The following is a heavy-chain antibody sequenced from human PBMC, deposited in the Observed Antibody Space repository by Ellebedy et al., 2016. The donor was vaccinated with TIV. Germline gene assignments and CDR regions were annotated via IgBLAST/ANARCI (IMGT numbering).Heavy chain of an antibody. Sequence: ASVKVSCKVSGYTLTELSMHWVRQAPGKGLEWMGGFDPEDGEAIYAQKFQGRVTMTDDTSTDTAYMDLCSLRYEDTAVYYCATGIYEDGVVIITRFDAFDFWGQGTMVTVSS. CDR2: FDPEDGEA. CDR3: ATGIYEDGVVIITRFDAFDF. J-gene: IGHJ3*01. CDR1: GYTLTELS. V-gene: IGHV1-24*01. D-gene: IGHD3-22*01.